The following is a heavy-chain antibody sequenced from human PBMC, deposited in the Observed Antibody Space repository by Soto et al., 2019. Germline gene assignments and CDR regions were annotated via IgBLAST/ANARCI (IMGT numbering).Heavy chain of an antibody. V-gene: IGHV1-69*13. Sequence: SVKVSCKASGGTFSSYAISWVRQAPGQGLEWMGGIIPIFGTANYAQKFQGRVTITADESTSTAYMELSSLRSEDTAVYYCAIPEYSSSWFSYYGMDVWGQGTTVTVSS. CDR3: AIPEYSSSWFSYYGMDV. J-gene: IGHJ6*02. CDR2: IIPIFGTA. D-gene: IGHD6-13*01. CDR1: GGTFSSYA.